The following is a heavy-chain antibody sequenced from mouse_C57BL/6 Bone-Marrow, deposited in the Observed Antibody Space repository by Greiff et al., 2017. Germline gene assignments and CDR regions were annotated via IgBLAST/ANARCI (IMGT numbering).Heavy chain of an antibody. Sequence: VQLQQSDAELVKPGASVKISCKVSGYTFTDHTIHWMKQRPEQGLEWIGYIYPRDGSTKYNEKFKGKATLTADKSSSTAYMQLNSLTSEGSAVYFCARERRICQGNWYFDVWGTGTTVTVSP. CDR1: GYTFTDHT. D-gene: IGHD6-1*01. CDR3: ARERRICQGNWYFDV. V-gene: IGHV1-78*01. J-gene: IGHJ1*03. CDR2: IYPRDGST.